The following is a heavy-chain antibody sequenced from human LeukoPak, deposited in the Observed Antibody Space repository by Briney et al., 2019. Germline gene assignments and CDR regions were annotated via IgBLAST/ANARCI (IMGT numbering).Heavy chain of an antibody. CDR3: ASRALRYFDYFVY. D-gene: IGHD3-9*01. J-gene: IGHJ4*02. V-gene: IGHV3-21*01. Sequence: GGSLRLSCAASGFTFSSYEMNWVRQAPGKGLEWVSSISSSSSYIYYADSVKGRFTISRDNAKNSLYLQMNSLRAEDTAVYYCASRALRYFDYFVYWGQGTLVTVSS. CDR1: GFTFSSYE. CDR2: ISSSSSYI.